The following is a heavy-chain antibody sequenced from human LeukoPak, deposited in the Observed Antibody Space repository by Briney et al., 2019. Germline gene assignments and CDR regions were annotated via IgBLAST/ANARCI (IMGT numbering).Heavy chain of an antibody. CDR2: IAYDGSNK. J-gene: IGHJ3*02. CDR1: GFTFSSYA. CDR3: ARDYTDLLDAFDI. Sequence: GGSLRLSCAASGFTFSSYAMHWVRQAPGKGLEWVAVIAYDGSNKYYADSVKGRFTISRENSKNTLYLQMNSLRAEDTAVYYCARDYTDLLDAFDIWGQGSMVTVSS. D-gene: IGHD3-16*01. V-gene: IGHV3-30-3*01.